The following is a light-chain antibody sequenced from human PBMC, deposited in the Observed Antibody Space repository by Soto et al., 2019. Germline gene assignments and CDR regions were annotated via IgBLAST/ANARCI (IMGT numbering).Light chain of an antibody. V-gene: IGLV2-23*02. CDR2: EVS. CDR3: CSYAGTSTHTV. CDR1: SSDVGSYKL. Sequence: QYALTQPASVSGSPGQSITISCTGTSSDVGSYKLVSWYQQHPGKAPKLMISEVSKRPSGISDRFSGSKSGSTASLTISGLQAEDEADYYCCSYAGTSTHTVFGGGTKLTVL. J-gene: IGLJ7*01.